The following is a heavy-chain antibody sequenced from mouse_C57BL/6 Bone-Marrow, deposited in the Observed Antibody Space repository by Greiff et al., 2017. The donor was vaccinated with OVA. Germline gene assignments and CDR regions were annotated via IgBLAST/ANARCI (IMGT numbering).Heavy chain of an antibody. D-gene: IGHD3-2*02. CDR2: IRNKANGYTT. V-gene: IGHV7-3*01. CDR3: ASSEYFDV. CDR1: GFTFTDYY. J-gene: IGHJ1*03. Sequence: EVKLMESGGGLVQPGGSLSLSCAASGFTFTDYYMSWVRQPPGKALEWLGFIRNKANGYTTEYSASVKGRFTISRDNSQSILYLQMNALGAEDSATYYCASSEYFDVWGTGTTVTVSS.